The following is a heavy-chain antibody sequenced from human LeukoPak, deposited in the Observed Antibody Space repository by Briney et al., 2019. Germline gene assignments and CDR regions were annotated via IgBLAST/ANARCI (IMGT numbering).Heavy chain of an antibody. D-gene: IGHD6-19*01. Sequence: ASVKVSCKASGYTFTSYGISWVRQAPGQGLEWMGWISAYNGNTNYAQKLQGRVTMTTDTSTSTAYMELRSLRSDDTAVYYCARDRSGWYDNAFDIWGQGTMVTVSS. V-gene: IGHV1-18*01. CDR3: ARDRSGWYDNAFDI. J-gene: IGHJ3*02. CDR2: ISAYNGNT. CDR1: GYTFTSYG.